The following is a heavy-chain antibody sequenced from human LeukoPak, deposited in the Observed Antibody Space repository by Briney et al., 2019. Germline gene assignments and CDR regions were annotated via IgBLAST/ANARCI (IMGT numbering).Heavy chain of an antibody. CDR3: ARADILTGYFDY. Sequence: SETLSLTCTVSGASISSYYWSWIRQPAGKGLEWIGRIYTSGSTNYNPSLNSRVTMSLDTSKNQFSLKLSSVTAADAAVYYCARADILTGYFDYWGQGTLVTVSS. CDR2: IYTSGST. V-gene: IGHV4-4*07. J-gene: IGHJ4*02. CDR1: GASISSYY. D-gene: IGHD3-9*01.